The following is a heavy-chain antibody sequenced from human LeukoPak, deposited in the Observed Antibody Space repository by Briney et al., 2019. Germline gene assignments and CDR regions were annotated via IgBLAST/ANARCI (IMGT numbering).Heavy chain of an antibody. V-gene: IGHV4-61*02. Sequence: PPQTLSLTCTVSGGSISSGSYYWSWIRQPAGKGLEWIGRIYTSGSTNYNPSLNSRGTISVDTSKNQFSLNLSSVTAADTAVYYCARGDYDFLDPWGQGTLVTVSS. CDR1: GGSISSGSYY. J-gene: IGHJ5*02. CDR2: IYTSGST. D-gene: IGHD3-3*01. CDR3: ARGDYDFLDP.